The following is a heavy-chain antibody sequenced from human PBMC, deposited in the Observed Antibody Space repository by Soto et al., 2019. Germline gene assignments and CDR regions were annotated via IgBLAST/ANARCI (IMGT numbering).Heavy chain of an antibody. D-gene: IGHD3-3*01. CDR2: IYYSGST. J-gene: IGHJ4*02. CDR3: ARQEWLLYPFDY. CDR1: GGSISSYY. V-gene: IGHV4-59*01. Sequence: SETLSLTCTVSGGSISSYYWSWIRQPPGKGLEWIGYIYYSGSTNYNPSLKSRVTISVDTSKNQFSLKLSSVTAADTAVYYCARQEWLLYPFDYWGQGTLVTVSS.